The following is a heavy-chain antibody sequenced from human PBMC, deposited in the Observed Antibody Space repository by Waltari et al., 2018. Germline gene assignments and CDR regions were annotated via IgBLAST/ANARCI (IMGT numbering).Heavy chain of an antibody. CDR3: EGSWT. J-gene: IGHJ4*02. CDR2: INRDGSRE. Sequence: EVQLVESGGGLVQPGGSLRLSCAASGCNWIRQAPGKGLEWVANINRDGSRESYVDSVKGRFTISRDNAKNSVFLQMNSLRVEDTAVYYCEGSWTWGQGTLVTVSS. D-gene: IGHD5-12*01. V-gene: IGHV3-7*01. CDR1: GCN.